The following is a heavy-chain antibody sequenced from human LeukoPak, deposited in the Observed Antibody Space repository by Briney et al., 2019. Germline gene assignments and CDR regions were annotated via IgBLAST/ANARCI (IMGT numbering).Heavy chain of an antibody. Sequence: GGSLRLSCAASGFTFSSYDMHWVRQGTGEGLEWVSGIGTTGDTYYPGSVKGRFTISRENAKNSLYLQMNSLRAGDTAVYYCTRGLYYYDSSGYYGDTFDIWGQGTMVTVSS. CDR1: GFTFSSYD. J-gene: IGHJ3*02. V-gene: IGHV3-13*04. D-gene: IGHD3-22*01. CDR2: IGTTGDT. CDR3: TRGLYYYDSSGYYGDTFDI.